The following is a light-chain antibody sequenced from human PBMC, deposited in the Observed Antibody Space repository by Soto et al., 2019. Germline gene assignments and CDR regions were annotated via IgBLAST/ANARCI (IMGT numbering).Light chain of an antibody. V-gene: IGKV3-15*01. J-gene: IGKJ1*01. CDR1: QSVSSN. CDR3: HQYKSWRPDRT. Sequence: EIVMTQSPATLSVSPGERATLSCRASQSVSSNLAWYQQKPGQAPRLLIYGASTRATGIPARFSGSGSGTEFTTTISSRQSEDVSIYYYHQYKSWRPDRTFGQGTKVEIK. CDR2: GAS.